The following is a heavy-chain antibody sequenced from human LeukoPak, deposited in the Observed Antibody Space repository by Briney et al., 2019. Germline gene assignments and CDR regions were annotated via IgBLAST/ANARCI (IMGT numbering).Heavy chain of an antibody. V-gene: IGHV1-46*04. Sequence: ASVKVSCKASGYTFINYYMHWVRQPPGQGLEWMGIIDPGSGGTTYAQKLQGRVTMTRDTSTSTVYMELSSLRSEDTAVYYCAREAMKVGTSCYNAVGCYYYGMDVWGQGTTVTVSS. CDR2: IDPGSGGT. J-gene: IGHJ6*02. CDR1: GYTFINYY. D-gene: IGHD2-2*02. CDR3: AREAMKVGTSCYNAVGCYYYGMDV.